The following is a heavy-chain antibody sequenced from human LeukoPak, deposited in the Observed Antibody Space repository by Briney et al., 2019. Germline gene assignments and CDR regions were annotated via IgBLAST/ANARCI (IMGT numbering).Heavy chain of an antibody. Sequence: RSLRLSCAASGFTFSSSGMHWVRQAPGKGLEWVAVIWSDGSNKYYADSVKGRFTISRDNSKNTLYLQMNSLRAEDTAVYYCARETGGSYYRYNWFDPWGQGTLVTVSS. CDR1: GFTFSSSG. CDR3: ARETGGSYYRYNWFDP. CDR2: IWSDGSNK. D-gene: IGHD1-14*01. J-gene: IGHJ5*02. V-gene: IGHV3-33*01.